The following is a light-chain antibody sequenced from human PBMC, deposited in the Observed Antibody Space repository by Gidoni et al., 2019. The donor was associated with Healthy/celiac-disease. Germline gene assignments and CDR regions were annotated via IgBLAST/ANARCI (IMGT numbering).Light chain of an antibody. CDR1: QRVSSSY. CDR2: GAS. Sequence: EIVSTQSPGTLSLAPGERATLSCRASQRVSSSYLAWYQQKPGQAPRLLIYGASSRATGIPDRFSGSGSGTDFTLTLSRLEPEDFAVYYCQQYGSSPGTFGQXTKLEIK. CDR3: QQYGSSPGT. V-gene: IGKV3-20*01. J-gene: IGKJ2*01.